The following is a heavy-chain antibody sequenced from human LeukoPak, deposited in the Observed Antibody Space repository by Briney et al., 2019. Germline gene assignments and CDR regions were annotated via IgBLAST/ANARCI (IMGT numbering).Heavy chain of an antibody. CDR2: IIPILGIA. CDR1: GGTFSSYA. J-gene: IGHJ4*02. V-gene: IGHV1-69*04. D-gene: IGHD5-24*01. CDR3: ARGDGRRDGYKKKFDY. Sequence: GSSVKVSCKASGGTFSSYAISWVRQAPGQGLEWMARIIPILGIANYAQKFQGRVTITADKSTSTAYMELSSLRSEDTAVYYCARGDGRRDGYKKKFDYWGQGTLVTVSS.